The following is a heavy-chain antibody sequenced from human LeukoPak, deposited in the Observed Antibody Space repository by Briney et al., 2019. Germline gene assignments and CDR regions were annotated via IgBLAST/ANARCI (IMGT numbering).Heavy chain of an antibody. Sequence: GGSLRLSCAASGFAFSSYAMHWVRQAPGTGLEWVALISNDGGNKYYTDSVKGRFTISRDSTKNTLYLQMNSLRVEDTAVYYCARDPVSVGLRINSDYWGQGTLVTVSS. CDR2: ISNDGGNK. J-gene: IGHJ4*02. CDR3: ARDPVSVGLRINSDY. D-gene: IGHD1-26*01. V-gene: IGHV3-30-3*01. CDR1: GFAFSSYA.